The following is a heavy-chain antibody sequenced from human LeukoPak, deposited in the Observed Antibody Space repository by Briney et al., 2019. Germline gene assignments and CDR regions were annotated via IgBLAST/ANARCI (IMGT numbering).Heavy chain of an antibody. J-gene: IGHJ6*03. CDR3: ARGRYYDFWSGYSYYYYYMDV. Sequence: SETLSLTCAVYGGSFSGYYWSWLRQPPGKGLEWIGEINHSGSTNYNPSLKSRVTISVDTSKNQFSLTLSSVTAADTAVYYCARGRYYDFWSGYSYYYYYMDVWGKGPTVTVSS. CDR1: GGSFSGYY. CDR2: INHSGST. V-gene: IGHV4-34*01. D-gene: IGHD3-3*01.